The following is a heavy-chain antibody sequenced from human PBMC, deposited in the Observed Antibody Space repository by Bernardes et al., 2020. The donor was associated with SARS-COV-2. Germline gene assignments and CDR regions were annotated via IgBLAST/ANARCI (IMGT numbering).Heavy chain of an antibody. Sequence: ASVKVSCKASGYTFSGYFIHWVRQAPGQGLEWVGWINCDSGGTQYAQKFQGRVTMTRDTSISTAYLEMSRLNSDDTAVYYCARDRGSGHFAYWGQGTPVTGSS. V-gene: IGHV1-2*02. CDR3: ARDRGSGHFAY. D-gene: IGHD2-15*01. CDR2: INCDSGGT. CDR1: GYTFSGYF. J-gene: IGHJ4*02.